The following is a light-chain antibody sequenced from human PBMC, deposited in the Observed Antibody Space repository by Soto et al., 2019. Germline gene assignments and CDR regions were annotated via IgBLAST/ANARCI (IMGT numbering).Light chain of an antibody. Sequence: EIVMTQSPATLSLSPGQRATLSCRASQSVSSNLAWYQQILGQAPRLLISGASTRATGIPARFTGSGSGTEFTLTISSLQSEDFAVYYCQQYNNWPHAVGQGTKMDSK. V-gene: IGKV3-15*01. J-gene: IGKJ2*01. CDR3: QQYNNWPHA. CDR1: QSVSSN. CDR2: GAS.